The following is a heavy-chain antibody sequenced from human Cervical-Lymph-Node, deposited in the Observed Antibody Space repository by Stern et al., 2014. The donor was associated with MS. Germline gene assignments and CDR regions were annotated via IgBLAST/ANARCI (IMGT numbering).Heavy chain of an antibody. CDR1: GFSLSTSGVG. CDR3: AHTDRERHYFGSGAFYYFDY. V-gene: IGHV2-5*02. J-gene: IGHJ4*02. Sequence: ESGPTLVKPTQTLTLTCTFSGFSLSTSGVGVAWIRQPPGKALEWLALIYWDDYERHSPSLRSRLTITRGTSKNQVVLTMTNMDPVDTATYYCAHTDRERHYFGSGAFYYFDYWGPGTLVTVSS. CDR2: IYWDDYE. D-gene: IGHD3-10*01.